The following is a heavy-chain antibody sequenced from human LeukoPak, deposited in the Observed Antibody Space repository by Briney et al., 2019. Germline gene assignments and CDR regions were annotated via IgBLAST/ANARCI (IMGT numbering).Heavy chain of an antibody. CDR2: IQKDGGEE. Sequence: PGGSLRLSCAASGFTFSNYSMNWVRQAPGKGPEWVPLIQKDGGEESYVASVKGRFTISRDNAKNSLYLQMNSLRADDTAVYFCAGGAGCLIDYWGQGALVTVSS. V-gene: IGHV3-7*01. J-gene: IGHJ4*02. CDR1: GFTFSNYS. CDR3: AGGAGCLIDY. D-gene: IGHD5/OR15-5a*01.